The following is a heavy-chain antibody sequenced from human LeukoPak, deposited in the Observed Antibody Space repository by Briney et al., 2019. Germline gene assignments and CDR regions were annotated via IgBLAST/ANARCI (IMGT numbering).Heavy chain of an antibody. CDR2: IYYSGST. Sequence: PSETLSLTCTVSGGSISSYYWSWIRQPPGKGLELIGFIYYSGSTSYNPSLKSRVTISVDTSKSQFSLKLISVIAADTAVYYCARRAYSSGFDYIDYWGQGTLVTVSS. D-gene: IGHD6-19*01. V-gene: IGHV4-59*08. CDR3: ARRAYSSGFDYIDY. CDR1: GGSISSYY. J-gene: IGHJ4*02.